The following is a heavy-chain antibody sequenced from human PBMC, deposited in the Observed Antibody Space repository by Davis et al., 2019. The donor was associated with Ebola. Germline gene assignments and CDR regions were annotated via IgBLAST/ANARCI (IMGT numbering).Heavy chain of an antibody. CDR3: AIGRRLVVGPSMDV. Sequence: GGSLRLSCAASGFTFSSYWMSFVRQAPGKGLEWVANIKQDGSQKYYADSVKGRFTISRDNAENSVFLQMNSLRAEDTAVYYCAIGRRLVVGPSMDVWGQGTTVTVSS. V-gene: IGHV3-7*03. CDR2: IKQDGSQK. CDR1: GFTFSSYW. D-gene: IGHD2-15*01. J-gene: IGHJ6*02.